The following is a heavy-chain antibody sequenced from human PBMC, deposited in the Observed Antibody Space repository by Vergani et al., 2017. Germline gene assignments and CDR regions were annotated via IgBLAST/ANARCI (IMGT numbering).Heavy chain of an antibody. CDR1: GFTFSSYA. Sequence: EVQLLESGGGLVQPGGSLRLSCAASGFTFSSYAMRWVRQAPGKGLAWVSAISGSGGSTYYADSVKGRFTISRDNSKNTLYLQMNSLRAEDTAVYYCAKDNDDFWSGYYPFGYWGQGTLVTVSS. D-gene: IGHD3-3*01. J-gene: IGHJ4*02. V-gene: IGHV3-23*01. CDR2: ISGSGGST. CDR3: AKDNDDFWSGYYPFGY.